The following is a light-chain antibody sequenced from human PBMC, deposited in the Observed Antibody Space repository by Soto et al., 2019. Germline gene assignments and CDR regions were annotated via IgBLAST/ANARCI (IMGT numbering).Light chain of an antibody. V-gene: IGKV3-20*01. CDR2: GAS. CDR3: HQFDGSRPAFT. Sequence: ETMLTQSPGTLSLSPWERATLSCRASQSVSSRNLAWYQHKPGQAPRLLIYGASFRATGIPDRFSGSGSGTDFTLTIRGLETEDSAVYYCHQFDGSRPAFTFGQGTKLEI. CDR1: QSVSSRN. J-gene: IGKJ2*01.